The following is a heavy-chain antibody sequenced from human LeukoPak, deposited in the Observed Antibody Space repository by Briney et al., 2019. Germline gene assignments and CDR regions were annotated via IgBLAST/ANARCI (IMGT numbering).Heavy chain of an antibody. V-gene: IGHV4-39*07. J-gene: IGHJ6*02. Sequence: SETLSLTCTVSGDSISSGTYYWGWSRQPPGKGLEWIGSIHYSGSTYYNPSLKSRVTLSVDTSKNQFSLKLSSVTAADTAVYYCARLRASSVSTINYCYYGMDVWGQGTTVTVSS. CDR2: IHYSGST. CDR1: GDSISSGTYY. D-gene: IGHD5/OR15-5a*01. CDR3: ARLRASSVSTINYCYYGMDV.